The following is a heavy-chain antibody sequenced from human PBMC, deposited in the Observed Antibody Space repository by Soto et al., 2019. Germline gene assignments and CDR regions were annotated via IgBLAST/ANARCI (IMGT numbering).Heavy chain of an antibody. CDR2: IYYSGST. Sequence: QLQLQESGPGLVKPSETLSLTCTVSGGSISSSSYYWGWIRQPPGKGLEWIGSIYYSGSTYYNPSLKSRVTISVDTSTNQFSLKLSSVTAADTAVYYCARFDAGSDRVAFAIWGQGTMVTVSA. CDR3: ARFDAGSDRVAFAI. D-gene: IGHD1-26*01. V-gene: IGHV4-39*01. CDR1: GGSISSSSYY. J-gene: IGHJ3*02.